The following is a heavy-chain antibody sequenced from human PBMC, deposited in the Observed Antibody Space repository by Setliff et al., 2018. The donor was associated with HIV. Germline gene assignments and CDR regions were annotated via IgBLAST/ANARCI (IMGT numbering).Heavy chain of an antibody. CDR3: VREGSVGGRYYYYMNL. D-gene: IGHD6-19*01. CDR2: ISWDSDFI. J-gene: IGHJ6*03. V-gene: IGHV3-9*01. Sequence: HPGGSLRLSCTASGFTFSTNWMGWVRQAPGKGLEWVSTISWDSDFIAYADSVKGRFTVARDNANNSLYLQMNSLRPEDSALYYCVREGSVGGRYYYYMNLWGKGTTVTVSS. CDR1: GFTFSTNW.